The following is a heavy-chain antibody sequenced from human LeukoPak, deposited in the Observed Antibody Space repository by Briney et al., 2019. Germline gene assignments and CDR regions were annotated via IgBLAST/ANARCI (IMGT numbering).Heavy chain of an antibody. D-gene: IGHD3-10*01. CDR1: GFTFSSYS. Sequence: GGSLRLSCAASGFTFSSYSMNWVRQAPGKGLEWVSSISSSSSYIYYADSVKGRFTISRDNAKNSLYLQMNSLRAEDTAVYYCARDYYGSGSYYQAGGMDVWGQGTTVTVSS. CDR3: ARDYYGSGSYYQAGGMDV. V-gene: IGHV3-21*01. J-gene: IGHJ6*02. CDR2: ISSSSSYI.